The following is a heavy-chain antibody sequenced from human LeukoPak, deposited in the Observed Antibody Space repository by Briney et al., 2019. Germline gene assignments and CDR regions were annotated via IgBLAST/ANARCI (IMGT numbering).Heavy chain of an antibody. J-gene: IGHJ4*02. CDR1: GFTFSSYA. V-gene: IGHV3-30-3*01. CDR2: ISSDGSNI. Sequence: GGSLRLSCAASGFTFSSYAMHWVRQAPGKGLEWVAVISSDGSNIYYADSVKGRFTISRDNSKSTLYLQMNGLRAEDAAVYYCASAQCGGGTCYQIFYYWGQGTLVTVSS. CDR3: ASAQCGGGTCYQIFYY. D-gene: IGHD2-15*01.